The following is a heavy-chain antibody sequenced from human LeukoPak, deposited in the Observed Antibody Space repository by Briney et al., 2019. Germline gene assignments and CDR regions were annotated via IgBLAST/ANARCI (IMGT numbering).Heavy chain of an antibody. V-gene: IGHV1-8*02. D-gene: IGHD3-22*01. CDR1: GYTFTSYD. Sequence: ASVKVSCKASGYTFTSYDINWVRQATGQGLEWMGWMNPNSGNTGYAQKFQGRVTMTRNTSISTAYMELSSLRSEDTAVYYCARGPSYYYDSSGLFDYWGQGTLVTVSS. CDR3: ARGPSYYYDSSGLFDY. CDR2: MNPNSGNT. J-gene: IGHJ4*02.